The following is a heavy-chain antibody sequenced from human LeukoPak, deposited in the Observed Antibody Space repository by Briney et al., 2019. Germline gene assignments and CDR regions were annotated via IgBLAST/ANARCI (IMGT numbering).Heavy chain of an antibody. CDR1: GYTFTSYG. CDR2: VSGYNGNT. Sequence: ASVKVSCKASGYTFTSYGITWVRQAPGQGLEWMGWVSGYNGNTRYAQIVQGRVTMTTDTSTSTAYMELRSLRSDDTAVYYCARERSYCTSTNCHFLFDYWGQGTLVTVSS. V-gene: IGHV1-18*01. J-gene: IGHJ4*02. D-gene: IGHD2-2*01. CDR3: ARERSYCTSTNCHFLFDY.